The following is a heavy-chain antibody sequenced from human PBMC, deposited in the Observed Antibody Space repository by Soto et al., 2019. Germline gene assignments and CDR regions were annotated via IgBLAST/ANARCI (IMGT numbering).Heavy chain of an antibody. J-gene: IGHJ6*02. CDR3: ARGNYDFWSGPDDYYYYYGMDV. Sequence: SETLSLTCTVSGGSISSYYWSWIRQPPGKGLEWIGYIYYSGSTNYNPSLKSRVTISVDTSKNQFSLKLSSVTAADTAVYYCARGNYDFWSGPDDYYYYYGMDVWGQGTTVTVSS. CDR1: GGSISSYY. CDR2: IYYSGST. V-gene: IGHV4-59*01. D-gene: IGHD3-3*01.